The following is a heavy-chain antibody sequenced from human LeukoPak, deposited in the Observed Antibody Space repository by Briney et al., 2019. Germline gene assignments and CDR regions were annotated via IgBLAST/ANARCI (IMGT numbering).Heavy chain of an antibody. J-gene: IGHJ6*02. Sequence: GGSLRLSCVASGFTFSSYGMHWVRQAPGKGLEWVAVISYDGSNKYYADSVKGRFTISRDNSKNTLYLQMNSLRAEDTAVYYCAKVYIVGATDYYYGMDVWGQGTTVTVSS. CDR3: AKVYIVGATDYYYGMDV. CDR2: ISYDGSNK. V-gene: IGHV3-30*18. D-gene: IGHD1-26*01. CDR1: GFTFSSYG.